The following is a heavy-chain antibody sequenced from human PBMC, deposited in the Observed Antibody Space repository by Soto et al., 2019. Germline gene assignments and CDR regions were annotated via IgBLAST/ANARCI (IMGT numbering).Heavy chain of an antibody. J-gene: IGHJ4*02. CDR3: ARSQEAAGNFDY. CDR2: INPSGGST. Sequence: ASVKVSCKASGYSFTSYYMYWVRQAPGQGLECMGIINPSGGSTSYAQKFQGRVTMTRDTSTSTVYMELSSLRYEDTAVYYCARSQEAAGNFDYWGQGTLVTVSS. D-gene: IGHD6-13*01. CDR1: GYSFTSYY. V-gene: IGHV1-46*01.